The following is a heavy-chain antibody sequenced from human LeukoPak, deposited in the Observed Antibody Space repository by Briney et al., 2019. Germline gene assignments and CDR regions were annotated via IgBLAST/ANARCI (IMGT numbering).Heavy chain of an antibody. CDR3: ARDRDGYNLTPFDAFGI. J-gene: IGHJ3*02. D-gene: IGHD5-24*01. CDR2: ISSSGSTI. CDR1: GFTFSSYE. Sequence: GGSLRLSCAASGFTFSSYEMNWVRQAPGKGLEWVSYISSSGSTIYYADSVKGRFTISRDNAKNSLYLQMNSLRAEDTAVYYCARDRDGYNLTPFDAFGIWGQGTMVTVSS. V-gene: IGHV3-48*03.